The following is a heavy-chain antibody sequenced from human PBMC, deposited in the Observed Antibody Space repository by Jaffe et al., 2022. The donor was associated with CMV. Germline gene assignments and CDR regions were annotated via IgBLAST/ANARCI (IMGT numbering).Heavy chain of an antibody. CDR2: IKQDGSEK. J-gene: IGHJ4*02. Sequence: EVQLVESGGGLVQPGGSLRLSCAASGFTFSSYWMSWVRQAPGKGLEWVANIKQDGSEKYYVDSVKGRFTISRDNAKNSLYLQMNSLRAEDTAVYYCARDVPGYSSGWYGSSGDYWGQGTLVTVSS. CDR3: ARDVPGYSSGWYGSSGDY. D-gene: IGHD6-19*01. V-gene: IGHV3-7*01. CDR1: GFTFSSYW.